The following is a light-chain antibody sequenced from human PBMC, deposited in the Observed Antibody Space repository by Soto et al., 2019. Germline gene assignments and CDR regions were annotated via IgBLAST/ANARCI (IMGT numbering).Light chain of an antibody. CDR2: GAS. Sequence: EIVLTQSPATLSVSPGERATLSCRTSQDVSSNLAWYQQKPGQAPRLLIYGASTRDTGIPARFSGSGSGTDFTLTISGLQSEDFAVYYCQQYDAWPPGTFGQGTKVEI. J-gene: IGKJ1*01. CDR1: QDVSSN. CDR3: QQYDAWPPGT. V-gene: IGKV3-15*01.